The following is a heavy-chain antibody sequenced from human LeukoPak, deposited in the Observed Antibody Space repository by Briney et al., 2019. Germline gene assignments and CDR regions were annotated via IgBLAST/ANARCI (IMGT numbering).Heavy chain of an antibody. CDR1: GFTFSSYS. D-gene: IGHD5-12*01. Sequence: GGSLRLSCAASGFTFSSYSINWVRQAPGKGLEWVSSISSSGIYIYYADSVKGRFTISRDNAKNSLYLQMNSLRAEDTAVYYCARVLIVATIVYFDYWGQGTLVTVSS. J-gene: IGHJ4*02. CDR3: ARVLIVATIVYFDY. V-gene: IGHV3-21*01. CDR2: ISSSGIYI.